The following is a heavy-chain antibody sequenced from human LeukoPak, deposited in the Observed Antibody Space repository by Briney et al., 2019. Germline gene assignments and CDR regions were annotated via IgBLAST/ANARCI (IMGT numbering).Heavy chain of an antibody. D-gene: IGHD6-19*01. CDR1: GGTFSSYA. CDR2: INVGNGNT. Sequence: GASVKVSCKASGGTFSSYAISWVRQAPGQRLEWMGWINVGNGNTKYSQKFQGRVTITRDTSASTAYMELNSLRSEDTAVYYCASSLIEVAGTAPWGQGTLVTVSS. CDR3: ASSLIEVAGTAP. J-gene: IGHJ5*02. V-gene: IGHV1-3*01.